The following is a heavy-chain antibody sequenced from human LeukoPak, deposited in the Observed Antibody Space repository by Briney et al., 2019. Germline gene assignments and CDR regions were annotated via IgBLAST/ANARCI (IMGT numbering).Heavy chain of an antibody. Sequence: ASVKVSCKASGYTFTGYYMHRVRQAPGQGLEWMGWINPNSGGTNYAQKFQGRVTMTRDTSISTAYMELSRLRSDDTAVYYCARSVEQLANFDYWGQGTLVTVSS. J-gene: IGHJ4*02. V-gene: IGHV1-2*02. CDR1: GYTFTGYY. CDR2: INPNSGGT. CDR3: ARSVEQLANFDY. D-gene: IGHD6-13*01.